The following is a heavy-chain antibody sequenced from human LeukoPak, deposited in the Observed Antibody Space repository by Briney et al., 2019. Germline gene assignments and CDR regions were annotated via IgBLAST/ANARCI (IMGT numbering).Heavy chain of an antibody. Sequence: SETPSLTCTVSGGSIGTNNYYWGWIRQPPGKGLEWIGSIYYSGSTYYNPSLKSRVTISVDTSNNQFSLKLSSVTAADTAPYYCARHVGLTVLHSWGQGTLVTVSS. V-gene: IGHV4-39*01. D-gene: IGHD1-26*01. CDR1: GGSIGTNNYY. CDR2: IYYSGST. CDR3: ARHVGLTVLHS. J-gene: IGHJ4*02.